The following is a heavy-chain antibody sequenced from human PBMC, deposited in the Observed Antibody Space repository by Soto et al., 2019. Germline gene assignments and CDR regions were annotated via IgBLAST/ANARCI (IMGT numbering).Heavy chain of an antibody. CDR3: AREVSGSYYDSGGMEV. D-gene: IGHD1-26*01. V-gene: IGHV1-69*13. J-gene: IGHJ6*02. CDR1: GGTFSSYA. Sequence: ASVKVSCKASGGTFSSYAISWVRQAPGQGLEWMGGIIPIFGTANYAQKFQGRVTITADESTSTAYMELSSLRSEDTAVYYCAREVSGSYYDSGGMEVWGQGTTVTVSS. CDR2: IIPIFGTA.